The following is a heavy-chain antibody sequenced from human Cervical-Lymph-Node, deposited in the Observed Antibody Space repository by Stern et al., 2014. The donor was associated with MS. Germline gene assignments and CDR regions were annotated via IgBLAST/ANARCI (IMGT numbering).Heavy chain of an antibody. CDR1: GVSFSTNA. V-gene: IGHV1-69*01. CDR3: ARGIRYTSTWYYGMDV. J-gene: IGHJ6*02. Sequence: QVQLQQSGAEVKKPGSSVKVSCKAAGVSFSTNAISWVRQAPGQGLEWMGGIIPRFGKPKYAENFQGRVTITADESATTAYMELYSLRSEDTAVYYCARGIRYTSTWYYGMDVWGQGTTVTVSS. CDR2: IIPRFGKP. D-gene: IGHD6-13*01.